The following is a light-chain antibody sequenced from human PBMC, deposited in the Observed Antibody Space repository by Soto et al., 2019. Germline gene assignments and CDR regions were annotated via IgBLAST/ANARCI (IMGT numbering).Light chain of an antibody. CDR3: KVWNSFSDHPYV. CDR1: NIGPRK. Sequence: SYELSQPPSVSLAPGQTARISCGGANIGPRKVHWYQQKPGQAPVLIVYDDSGRPSGIPERFSGSNSGNTATLTISRVEAGDEADYYCKVWNSFSDHPYVFGSGTKVTVL. CDR2: DDS. V-gene: IGLV3-21*02. J-gene: IGLJ1*01.